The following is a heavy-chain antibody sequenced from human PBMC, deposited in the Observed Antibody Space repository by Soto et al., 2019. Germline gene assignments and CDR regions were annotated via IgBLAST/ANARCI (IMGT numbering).Heavy chain of an antibody. D-gene: IGHD2-2*01. V-gene: IGHV4-30-2*01. CDR2: IYHSGST. Sequence: SETLSLTCAVSGGSISSGGYSWSWIRQPPGKGLEWIGYIYHSGSTYYNPSLKSRVTISVDRSKNQFSLKLSSVTAADTAVYYCARTWQGDYWGLGTLVTVSS. CDR3: ARTWQGDY. J-gene: IGHJ4*02. CDR1: GGSISSGGYS.